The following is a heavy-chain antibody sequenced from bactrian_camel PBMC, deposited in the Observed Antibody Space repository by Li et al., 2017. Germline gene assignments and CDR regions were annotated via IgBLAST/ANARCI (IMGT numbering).Heavy chain of an antibody. J-gene: IGHJ4*01. Sequence: ASGFTFSSTTMSWVRQAPGKGLEWVSGINPDGGTYYADSVKGRFTITRDNAKNTVYLQMNNLNPEDTAMYYCAADYTLPGHCLLTRNYRYRGQGTQVTVS. CDR3: AADYTLPGHCLLTRNYRY. CDR2: INPDGGT. CDR1: GFTFSSTT. D-gene: IGHD2*01. V-gene: IGHV3S10*01.